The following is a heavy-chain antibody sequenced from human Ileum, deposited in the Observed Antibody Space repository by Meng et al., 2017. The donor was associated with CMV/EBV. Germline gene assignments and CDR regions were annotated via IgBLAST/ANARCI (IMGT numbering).Heavy chain of an antibody. CDR2: INTNTGNP. D-gene: IGHD2-8*01. CDR1: GYTFTDYA. Sequence: QVQLVQSGSELKKPGASVKVSCKASGYTFTDYAINWMRQAPGQGPEWMGWINTNTGNPTYARGFTGRFVSSLDSSVSTAYVEISGLKAEDTAVYYCARYGLVLGKFDYWGQGTLVTVSS. V-gene: IGHV7-4-1*02. J-gene: IGHJ4*02. CDR3: ARYGLVLGKFDY.